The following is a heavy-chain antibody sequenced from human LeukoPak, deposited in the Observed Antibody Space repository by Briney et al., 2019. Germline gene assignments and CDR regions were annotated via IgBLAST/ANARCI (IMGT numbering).Heavy chain of an antibody. CDR3: AKSAPGLAVAGPFDY. J-gene: IGHJ4*02. V-gene: IGHV3-9*01. CDR1: GFTFDDYA. Sequence: PGGSLRLSCAASGFTFDDYAMHWVRQAPGKGLEWVSGISWNSGSIGYADSVKGRFTISRDNAKNSLYLQMNSLRAEDTALYYCAKSAPGLAVAGPFDYWGEGTLVTVSS. CDR2: ISWNSGSI. D-gene: IGHD6-19*01.